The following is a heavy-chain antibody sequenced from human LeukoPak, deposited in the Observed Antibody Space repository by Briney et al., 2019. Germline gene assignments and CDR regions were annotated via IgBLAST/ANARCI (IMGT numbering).Heavy chain of an antibody. Sequence: PSETRSLTCAVYGGSFSGYYWSRIRQPPGKGLEWIGEINHSGRTNYNPSLKSRVTISVDTSKNQFSLKLSSVTAADTAVYYCARVDIAANPITTFGVVLPYYYYGMDVWGQGTTVTVSS. CDR1: GGSFSGYY. CDR2: INHSGRT. J-gene: IGHJ6*02. D-gene: IGHD3-3*01. CDR3: ARVDIAANPITTFGVVLPYYYYGMDV. V-gene: IGHV4-34*01.